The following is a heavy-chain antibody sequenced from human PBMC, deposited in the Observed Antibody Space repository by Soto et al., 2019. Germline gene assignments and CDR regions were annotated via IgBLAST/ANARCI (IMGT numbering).Heavy chain of an antibody. D-gene: IGHD2-2*01. J-gene: IGHJ4*02. Sequence: GGSLRLSCAAAGFTFSDYYMSWIRQAPGKGLEWVSYISSSSSYTNYADSVKGRFTISRDNAKNSLYLQMNSLRAEDTAVYYCARSNRIVVPAAMNYWGQGTLDTVSS. V-gene: IGHV3-11*03. CDR1: GFTFSDYY. CDR3: ARSNRIVVPAAMNY. CDR2: ISSSSSYT.